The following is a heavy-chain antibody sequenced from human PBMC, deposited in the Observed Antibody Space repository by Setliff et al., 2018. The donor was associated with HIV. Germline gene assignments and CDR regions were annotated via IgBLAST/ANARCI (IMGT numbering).Heavy chain of an antibody. J-gene: IGHJ4*02. Sequence: SETLSLTCTVSGGSISSSSYYWGWIRQPPGKGLEWIGSIYYTGRSFHNPSLKSRVTISVDTSKNQFSLKLSSVTAADTAVYYCARHSPSDYWGQGTLVTVSS. V-gene: IGHV4-39*01. CDR1: GGSISSSSYY. CDR2: IYYTGRS. CDR3: ARHSPSDY.